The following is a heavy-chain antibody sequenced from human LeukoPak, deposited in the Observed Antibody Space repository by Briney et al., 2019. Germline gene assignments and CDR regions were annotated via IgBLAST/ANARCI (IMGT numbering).Heavy chain of an antibody. CDR1: GFTFSDYY. Sequence: GGSLRLSCAASGFTFSDYYMSWIRQAPGKGLEWVSYISSSGSTIYYADSVKGRFTISRDNAKNSLYLQMNSLRAEDTAVYYCAREFYDNSVYYSYDVFNIWGQGTMVTVSS. J-gene: IGHJ3*02. CDR2: ISSSGSTI. V-gene: IGHV3-11*04. CDR3: AREFYDNSVYYSYDVFNI. D-gene: IGHD3-22*01.